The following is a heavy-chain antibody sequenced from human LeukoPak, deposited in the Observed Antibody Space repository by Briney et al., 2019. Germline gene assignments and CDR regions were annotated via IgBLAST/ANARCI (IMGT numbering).Heavy chain of an antibody. CDR3: ARHGTRRRYCSGGSCYFPRFNYMDV. CDR1: GWSFSGYY. D-gene: IGHD2-15*01. Sequence: NPSETLSLTCAVYGWSFSGYYWSWIRQPPGKGLEWIGEINHSGSTNYNPSLKSRVTISVDTSKNQFSLKLSSVTAADTAVYYCARHGTRRRYCSGGSCYFPRFNYMDVWGKGTTVTISS. V-gene: IGHV4-34*01. J-gene: IGHJ6*03. CDR2: INHSGST.